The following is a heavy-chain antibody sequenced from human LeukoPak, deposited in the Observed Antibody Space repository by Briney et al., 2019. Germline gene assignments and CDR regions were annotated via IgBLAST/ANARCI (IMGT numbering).Heavy chain of an antibody. J-gene: IGHJ5*02. CDR3: AREGSEDNWFDP. CDR2: IKQDGSEK. V-gene: IGHV3-7*01. D-gene: IGHD2-15*01. CDR1: GFTFSSHW. Sequence: PGGSLRLSCAASGFTFSSHWMSWVRQAPGKGLEWVANIKQDGSEKYYVDSVKGRFTISRDNAKNSLYLQMNSLRAEDTAVYYCAREGSEDNWFDPWGQGTLVTVSS.